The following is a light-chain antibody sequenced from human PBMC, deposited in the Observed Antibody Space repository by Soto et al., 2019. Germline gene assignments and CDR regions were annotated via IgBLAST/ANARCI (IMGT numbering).Light chain of an antibody. V-gene: IGKV3-20*01. CDR1: QSISSSY. J-gene: IGKJ4*01. CDR2: GAS. CDR3: QQYSGSPPLT. Sequence: ENVLTQSPGTLSLSPGERATLSCRASQSISSSYPAWYQQKPGHPPRLLIYGASNRATGIPDRFSGSGSGTEFTLTISRLEPEDFAVYYCQQYSGSPPLTFGGGTKVEIK.